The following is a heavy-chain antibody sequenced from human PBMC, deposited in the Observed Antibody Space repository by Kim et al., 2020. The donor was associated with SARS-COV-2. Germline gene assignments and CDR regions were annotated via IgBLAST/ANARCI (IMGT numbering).Heavy chain of an antibody. CDR2: INPSGGST. V-gene: IGHV1-46*01. CDR3: ARDGALHATYYYGSGNGKFDP. J-gene: IGHJ5*02. Sequence: ASVKVSCKASGYTFTSYYMHWVRQAPGQGLEWMGIINPSGGSTSYAQKFQGRVTMTRDTSTSTVYMELSSLRSEDTAVYYCARDGALHATYYYGSGNGKFDPWGQGTLVTVSS. CDR1: GYTFTSYY. D-gene: IGHD3-10*01.